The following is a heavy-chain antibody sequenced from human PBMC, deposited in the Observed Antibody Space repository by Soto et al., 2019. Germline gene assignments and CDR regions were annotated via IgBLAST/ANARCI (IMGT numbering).Heavy chain of an antibody. CDR2: IIPIFGTA. CDR3: ARDLRFGSTFGWFDP. J-gene: IGHJ5*02. CDR1: GGTFSSYA. Sequence: QVQLVQSGAEVKKPGSSVKVSCKASGGTFSSYAISWVRQAPGQGLEWMGGIIPIFGTANYAQKFQGRVTSTADESTTTAYMELSSLGSEDTALYYCARDLRFGSTFGWFDPWGQGTLVTVSS. D-gene: IGHD3-10*01. V-gene: IGHV1-69*12.